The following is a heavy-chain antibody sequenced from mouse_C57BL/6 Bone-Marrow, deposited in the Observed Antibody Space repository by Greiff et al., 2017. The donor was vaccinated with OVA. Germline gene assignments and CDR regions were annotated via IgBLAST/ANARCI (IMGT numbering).Heavy chain of an antibody. D-gene: IGHD2-12*01. CDR2: IWRGGST. CDR1: GLSLTSYG. CDR3: ALYYRDAMDY. J-gene: IGHJ4*01. V-gene: IGHV2-5*01. Sequence: QVQLQQSGPGLVQPSQSLSIACTVSGLSLTSYGVHWVRQSPGKGLEWLGVIWRGGSTDYNAAFMSRLSITKDKSKSQVCFKMNSLQADDTAICYCALYYRDAMDYWGQGTSVTVSS.